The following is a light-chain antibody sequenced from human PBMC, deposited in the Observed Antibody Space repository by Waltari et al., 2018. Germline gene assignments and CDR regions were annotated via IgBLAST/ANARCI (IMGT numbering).Light chain of an antibody. Sequence: DIQMTQSPSSLSASVGDRVTMTCRASQGINNWLAWYQQVPGRAPKLLIYSASSLQSGVPSRFSGSGSGTNFTLTITSLQPEDFATYYCQQLHSYPRAFGGGTKVESK. V-gene: IGKV1-12*01. CDR1: QGINNW. J-gene: IGKJ4*01. CDR3: QQLHSYPRA. CDR2: SAS.